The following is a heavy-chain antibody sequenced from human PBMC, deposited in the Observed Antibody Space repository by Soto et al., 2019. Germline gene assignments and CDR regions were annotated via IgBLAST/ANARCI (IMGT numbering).Heavy chain of an antibody. CDR3: ARLKHSRSWYSPYYFDY. D-gene: IGHD6-13*01. J-gene: IGHJ4*02. CDR1: GGSISSYY. CDR2: IYYSGST. V-gene: IGHV4-59*08. Sequence: SETLSLTCTVSGGSISSYYWSWIRQPPGKGLEWIGYIYYSGSTNYNPSLKSRVTISVDTSKNQFSLKLSSVTAADTAVYYCARLKHSRSWYSPYYFDYWGQGTLVTVSS.